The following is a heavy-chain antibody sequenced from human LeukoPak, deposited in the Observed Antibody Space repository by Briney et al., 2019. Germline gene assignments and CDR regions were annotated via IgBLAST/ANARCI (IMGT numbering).Heavy chain of an antibody. Sequence: SETLSLTCTVSLDSTTSNSWSWVRQPPGKGLEWIGEIHRSGSTNYNPPLQSRVTISIDRSKIQIALELSSVTAADTAVYYCAREIVGGFNPGAYWGQGTLVTVSS. V-gene: IGHV4-4*02. D-gene: IGHD1-14*01. J-gene: IGHJ4*02. CDR3: AREIVGGFNPGAY. CDR1: LDSTTSNS. CDR2: IHRSGST.